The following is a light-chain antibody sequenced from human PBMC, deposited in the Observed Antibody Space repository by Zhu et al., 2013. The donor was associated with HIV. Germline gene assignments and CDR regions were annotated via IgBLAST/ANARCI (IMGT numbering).Light chain of an antibody. CDR2: GAS. CDR3: QQYYSYPLT. Sequence: DIQMTQSPSTLSASVGDRVTITCRASQDIASDLAWYQQKSGRAPELLIYGASTLQSGVPSRFSGSGSGTDFTLTINSLQPEDFATYYCQQYYSYPLTFGGGTKVEIK. CDR1: QDIASD. V-gene: IGKV1-9*01. J-gene: IGKJ4*01.